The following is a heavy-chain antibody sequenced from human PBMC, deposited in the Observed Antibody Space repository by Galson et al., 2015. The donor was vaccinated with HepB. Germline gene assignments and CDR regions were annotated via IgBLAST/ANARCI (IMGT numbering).Heavy chain of an antibody. V-gene: IGHV3-23*01. CDR2: ISGSGGRT. CDR3: AKDPRGLYGDFVSDWLDY. J-gene: IGHJ4*02. CDR1: GFTFSSYA. D-gene: IGHD4-17*01. Sequence: SLRLSCADSGFTFSSYAMSWVRQAPGKGLEWVSAISGSGGRTYYADSVKGRFTISRDNSKNTLYLQMNSLRAEDTAVYYCAKDPRGLYGDFVSDWLDYWGQGTLVTVSS.